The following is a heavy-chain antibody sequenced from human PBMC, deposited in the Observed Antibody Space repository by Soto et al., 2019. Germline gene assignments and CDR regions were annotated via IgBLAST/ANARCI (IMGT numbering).Heavy chain of an antibody. CDR3: ARDGDTTGHYGIFDH. V-gene: IGHV3-21*01. J-gene: IGHJ4*02. CDR2: ISSSSNNI. CDR1: GFSLRSFS. D-gene: IGHD3-22*01. Sequence: PGGSLRLSCAASGFSLRSFSMNWVRQAPGKGLEWVSSISSSSNNIYYADSVKGRFTISRDNAKNSLFLQVNSLRAEDTAVYYCARDGDTTGHYGIFDHWGPGTLVTVSS.